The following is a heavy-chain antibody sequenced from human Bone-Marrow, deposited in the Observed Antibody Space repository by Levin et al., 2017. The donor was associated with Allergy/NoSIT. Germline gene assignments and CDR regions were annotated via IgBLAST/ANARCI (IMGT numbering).Heavy chain of an antibody. CDR3: ARYGATPFDY. Sequence: ASVKVSCKASGYTFSSYFMHWVRQAPGQRLEWMGWINAGNGNTKSSQKFQGRVTITRDTSASTVYMELSSLRSEDTAVYYCARYGATPFDYWGQGTLVTVSS. CDR1: GYTFSSYF. D-gene: IGHD5-12*01. V-gene: IGHV1-3*01. J-gene: IGHJ4*02. CDR2: INAGNGNT.